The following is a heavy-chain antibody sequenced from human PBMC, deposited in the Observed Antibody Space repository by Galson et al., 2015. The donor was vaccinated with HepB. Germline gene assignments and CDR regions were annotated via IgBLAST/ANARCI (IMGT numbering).Heavy chain of an antibody. D-gene: IGHD3-16*02. CDR3: ARDLAADYVWGSYRPYVQYYFDY. J-gene: IGHJ4*02. CDR1: GSTFTSYG. CDR2: ISAYNGNT. V-gene: IGHV1-18*01. Sequence: SVTVSCKASGSTFTSYGISWVRQAPGQGLEWMGWISAYNGNTNYAQKLQGRVTMTTDTSTSTAYMELRSLRSDDTAVYYCARDLAADYVWGSYRPYVQYYFDYWGQGTLVTVSS.